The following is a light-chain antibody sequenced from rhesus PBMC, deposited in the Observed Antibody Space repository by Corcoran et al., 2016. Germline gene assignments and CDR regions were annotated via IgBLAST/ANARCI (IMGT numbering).Light chain of an antibody. CDR2: WAS. CDR3: QQYYSSPYN. V-gene: IGKV4-1*01. Sequence: DIVMTQSPDSLAVSLGERITINRKSSQTLLYSSNNKNSLAWYQQKPGKAPKLLIYWASIRESGVPNLFSGTGSGTDFTLTISGLQAEDVAVYYCQQYYSSPYNFGQGTKVEIK. J-gene: IGKJ2*01. CDR1: QTLLYSSNNKNS.